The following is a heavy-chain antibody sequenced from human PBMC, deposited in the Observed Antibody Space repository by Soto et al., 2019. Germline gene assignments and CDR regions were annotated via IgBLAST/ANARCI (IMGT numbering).Heavy chain of an antibody. V-gene: IGHV2-26*01. J-gene: IGHJ4*02. CDR1: GFSLSNARMG. Sequence: QVTLKESGPVLVKPTETLTLTCTVSGFSLSNARMGVSWIRQPPGKALEWLAHIFSNDEKSYSTSLKSRLTLXXDXSXXQLVLTMTHMDPVDTATYYCARIQGTAAGPYYFDYWGPGTLVTVSS. CDR2: IFSNDEK. CDR3: ARIQGTAAGPYYFDY. D-gene: IGHD6-13*01.